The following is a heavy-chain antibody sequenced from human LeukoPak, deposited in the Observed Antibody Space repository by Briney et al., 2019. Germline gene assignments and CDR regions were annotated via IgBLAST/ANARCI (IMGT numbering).Heavy chain of an antibody. CDR3: SRESRGYNHFDY. J-gene: IGHJ4*02. Sequence: ASVKVSCKASGYTFTSYGISWVRQAPGQGLEWMGWISAYNGNTNYAQKLQGRVTMTRDTSISTAYMELRRLRTDDTAVYYCSRESRGYNHFDYWGQGTLVTVSS. CDR2: ISAYNGNT. CDR1: GYTFTSYG. D-gene: IGHD5-24*01. V-gene: IGHV1-18*01.